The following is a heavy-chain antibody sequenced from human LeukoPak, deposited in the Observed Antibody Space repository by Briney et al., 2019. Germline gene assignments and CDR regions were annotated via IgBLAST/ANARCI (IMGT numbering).Heavy chain of an antibody. CDR3: AKNTEGYCSSTSCYDAYFDY. J-gene: IGHJ4*02. Sequence: GGSLRLSCAASGFTFSSYGMHWVRQAPGKGLEWVAVISYDGSNKYYADSVKGRFTISRDTSKNTLYLQMNSLRAEDTAVYYCAKNTEGYCSSTSCYDAYFDYWGQGTLVTVSS. V-gene: IGHV3-30*18. CDR2: ISYDGSNK. CDR1: GFTFSSYG. D-gene: IGHD2-2*01.